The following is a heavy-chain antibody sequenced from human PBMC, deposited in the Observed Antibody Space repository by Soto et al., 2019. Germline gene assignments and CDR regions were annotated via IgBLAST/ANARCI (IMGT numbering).Heavy chain of an antibody. D-gene: IGHD3-10*01. CDR1: GFTFSSYA. V-gene: IGHV3-30-3*01. CDR2: ISYDGSNK. Sequence: QVQLVESGGGVVQPGRSLRLSCAASGFTFSSYAMHWVRQAPGKGLEWVAVISYDGSNKYYADSVKGRFTISRDNSKNTLYLQMNSLRAEDTAVYYCARERRGHLEYWGQGTLVTVSS. CDR3: ARERRGHLEY. J-gene: IGHJ4*02.